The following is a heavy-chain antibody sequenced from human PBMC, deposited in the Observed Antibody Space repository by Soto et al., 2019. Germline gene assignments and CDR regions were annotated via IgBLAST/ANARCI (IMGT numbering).Heavy chain of an antibody. CDR3: ARIRGYWYGLDV. J-gene: IGHJ6*02. CDR1: GFPLSTYG. CDR2: ITGTGGNT. V-gene: IGHV3-23*01. Sequence: EVQLLESAGGLVQPGGSLRLSCAASGFPLSTYGMTWVRQAPGKGLEWVSAITGTGGNTYYVDSVKGRFTSSRDNSKNMLYLQVNSLRVEDTAVYYCARIRGYWYGLDVWGQGTTVTVSS.